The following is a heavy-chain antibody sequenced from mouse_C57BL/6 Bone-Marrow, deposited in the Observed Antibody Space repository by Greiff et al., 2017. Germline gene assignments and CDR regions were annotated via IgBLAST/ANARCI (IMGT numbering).Heavy chain of an antibody. CDR3: ARSGPLGRSFDY. CDR2: IYPTSGRT. J-gene: IGHJ2*01. CDR1: GYTFTSYW. V-gene: IGHV1-55*01. D-gene: IGHD4-1*01. Sequence: VQLQQPGAELVKPGASVTMSCKASGYTFTSYWITWVKQRPGQGHEWIGDIYPTSGRTNYNEKFKSKAILTVDTSSNTAYMQLSSLTSEDSAVFYCARSGPLGRSFDYWGQGTTLTVSS.